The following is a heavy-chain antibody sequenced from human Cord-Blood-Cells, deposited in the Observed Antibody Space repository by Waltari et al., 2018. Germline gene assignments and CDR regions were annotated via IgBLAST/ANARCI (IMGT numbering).Heavy chain of an antibody. CDR3: ARSRGHSSSWYDAFDI. CDR1: GYSFTSYW. J-gene: IGHJ3*02. D-gene: IGHD6-13*01. Sequence: EVQLVQSGAEVKKPGESLKISCKGSGYSFTSYWIGWVRQMPGKGLEWMGIIYPGDSDTRYSPSFQGQVTISADKSISTAYLQWSSLKASDTAMYYCARSRGHSSSWYDAFDIWGQGTMVTVSS. V-gene: IGHV5-51*01. CDR2: IYPGDSDT.